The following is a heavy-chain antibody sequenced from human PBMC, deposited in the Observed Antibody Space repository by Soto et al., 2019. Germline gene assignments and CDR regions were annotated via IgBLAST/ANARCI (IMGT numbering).Heavy chain of an antibody. J-gene: IGHJ4*02. CDR2: ISGSGGST. D-gene: IGHD1-26*01. V-gene: IGHV3-23*01. CDR3: AGDRALSGSYLDY. Sequence: PGGSLRLSCAASGLTFSSYAMSWVRQAPGKGLEWVSAISGSGGSTYYADSVKGRFTISRDNAKNSLYLQMNSLRAEDTAVYYCAGDRALSGSYLDYWGQGTLVTVSS. CDR1: GLTFSSYA.